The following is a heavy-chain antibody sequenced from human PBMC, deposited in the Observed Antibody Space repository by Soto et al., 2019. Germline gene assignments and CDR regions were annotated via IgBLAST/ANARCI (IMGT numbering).Heavy chain of an antibody. Sequence: GASVKVSCKASGYSFSNNYVVWVRQAPGQGLEWMGVIIPTVGSTNYAQKFQGRVTITGDESTSTVYMELSSLRSEDTAVYYCARDLGRAYCGGDCYSGWFDPWGQGTLVTVSS. CDR1: GYSFSNNY. V-gene: IGHV1-46*01. D-gene: IGHD2-21*02. CDR2: IIPTVGST. CDR3: ARDLGRAYCGGDCYSGWFDP. J-gene: IGHJ5*02.